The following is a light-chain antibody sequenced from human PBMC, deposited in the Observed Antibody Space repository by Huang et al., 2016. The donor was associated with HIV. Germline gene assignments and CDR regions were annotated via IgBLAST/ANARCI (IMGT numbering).Light chain of an antibody. CDR2: DAS. CDR3: QQYYSSPQT. J-gene: IGKJ1*01. V-gene: IGKV1-NL1*01. CDR1: QGIRYS. Sequence: DIQMTQSPSSLSASIGDRVTITCRASQGIRYSLAWYHQKPGKAPKLLRFDASGLESGGPSRFSGSGSGTDFTLTISSLQPDDFATYYCQQYYSSPQTFGQGTKVEIK.